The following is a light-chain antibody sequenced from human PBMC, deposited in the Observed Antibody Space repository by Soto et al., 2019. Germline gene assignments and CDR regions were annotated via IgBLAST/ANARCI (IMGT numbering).Light chain of an antibody. Sequence: QTVVTQPPSASGTPGQRVTISCSGSSSNIGSNTVSWYQQLPGTAPELLIYSDDQRPSGVPDRFSGSKSGTSASLAISGLQSEDEADYYCATWDDSLRGYVFGTGTKLTVL. J-gene: IGLJ1*01. CDR2: SDD. CDR1: SSNIGSNT. CDR3: ATWDDSLRGYV. V-gene: IGLV1-44*01.